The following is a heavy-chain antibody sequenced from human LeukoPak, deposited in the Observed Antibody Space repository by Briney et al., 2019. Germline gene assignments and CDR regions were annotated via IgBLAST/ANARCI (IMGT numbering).Heavy chain of an antibody. V-gene: IGHV4-34*01. Sequence: PSETLSLTCAVYGGSFSGYYWSWIRQPPGKGLEWIGEINHSGSTNYNPSLKSRVTISVDTSKNQFSLKLSSVTAADTAVYYCARSGYYDFWSGYSHYFDYWGQGNLVTVSS. CDR1: GGSFSGYY. J-gene: IGHJ4*02. CDR2: INHSGST. CDR3: ARSGYYDFWSGYSHYFDY. D-gene: IGHD3-3*01.